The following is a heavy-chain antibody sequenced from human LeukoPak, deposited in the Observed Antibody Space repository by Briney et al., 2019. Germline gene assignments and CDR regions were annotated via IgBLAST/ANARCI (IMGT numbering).Heavy chain of an antibody. Sequence: ASVKVSCKAPGYTFTSYYVHWVRQAPGQGPEWMGIINPSGGATRYAQKFQGRVTMTRDMSTSTVYMNLSSLRSDDTALYYCARDRDRSGSDLFDYWGQGTLVTVSS. CDR3: ARDRDRSGSDLFDY. CDR1: GYTFTSYY. CDR2: INPSGGAT. J-gene: IGHJ4*02. V-gene: IGHV1-46*01. D-gene: IGHD3-22*01.